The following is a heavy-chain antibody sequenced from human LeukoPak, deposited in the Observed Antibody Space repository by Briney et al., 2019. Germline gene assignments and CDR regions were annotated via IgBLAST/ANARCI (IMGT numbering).Heavy chain of an antibody. CDR1: GFTFSSYS. J-gene: IGHJ4*02. D-gene: IGHD3-22*01. CDR2: IDSTSRTI. V-gene: IGHV3-48*04. CDR3: ARRVPSQVVTDYFDY. Sequence: GGSLRLSCAASGFTFSSYSMNWVRQAPGKGLEWISFIDSTSRTIFYAESVKGRFTISRDNAKNSLFLQVNSLRAEDTAVYYCARRVPSQVVTDYFDYWGQGTLVTVSS.